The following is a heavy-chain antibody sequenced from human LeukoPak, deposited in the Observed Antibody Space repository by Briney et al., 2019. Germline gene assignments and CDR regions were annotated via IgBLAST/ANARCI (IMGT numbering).Heavy chain of an antibody. CDR3: ARRIAVAGSSDAFDI. CDR1: GYTFTSYA. D-gene: IGHD6-19*01. Sequence: ASVKVSCKASGYTFTSYAMHWVRQAPGQRLEWMGWINAGNGNTKYSQKFQGRVTITRDTSASTAYMELSSLRSVDTAVYYCARRIAVAGSSDAFDIWGQGTMVTVSS. J-gene: IGHJ3*02. CDR2: INAGNGNT. V-gene: IGHV1-3*01.